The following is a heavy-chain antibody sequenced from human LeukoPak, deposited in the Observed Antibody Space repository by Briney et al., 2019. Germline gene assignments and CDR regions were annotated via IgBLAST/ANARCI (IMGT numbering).Heavy chain of an antibody. CDR2: ISGRGGST. CDR1: GFTLSSYS. Sequence: GGSLRLSCAASGFTLSSYSMNWVRQAPGKGMEWVSAISGRGGSTYYADSVRGRFTISRDNSKNTLYLQMNSLGADDTAVYYCAKGYNWNYASSFDCWGQGTLVSVSS. V-gene: IGHV3-23*01. CDR3: AKGYNWNYASSFDC. J-gene: IGHJ4*02. D-gene: IGHD1-7*01.